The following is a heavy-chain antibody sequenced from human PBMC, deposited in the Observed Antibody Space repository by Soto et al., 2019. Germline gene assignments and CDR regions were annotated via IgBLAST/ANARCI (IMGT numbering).Heavy chain of an antibody. CDR1: GFTFSSYA. CDR2: ISADGSNK. V-gene: IGHV3-30*18. D-gene: IGHD2-21*02. Sequence: QVQLVESGGGVVQPGRSLRLSCAASGFTFSSYAMHWVRQAPGKGLEWVATISADGSNKYYADSVKGRFTLYRDNSKNTLDMQMNSLRADDKGVYYCAQDVGYIVLVTASLGPFDIWGQGTMVTVSS. CDR3: AQDVGYIVLVTASLGPFDI. J-gene: IGHJ3*02.